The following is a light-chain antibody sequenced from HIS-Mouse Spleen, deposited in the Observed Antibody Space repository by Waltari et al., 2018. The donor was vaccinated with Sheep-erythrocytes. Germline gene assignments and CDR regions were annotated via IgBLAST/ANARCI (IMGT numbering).Light chain of an antibody. Sequence: QSVLTQPPSASGTPGQRVTISCSGSSSNIGSNYVYWYQQLPGTAPKLLIYRNNQRPSGVPDRFSGSKSGNTASLTISGLQAEDEADYYCCSYAGSYTFVVFGGGTKLTVL. J-gene: IGLJ2*01. V-gene: IGLV1-47*01. CDR1: SSNIGSNY. CDR3: CSYAGSYTFVV. CDR2: RNN.